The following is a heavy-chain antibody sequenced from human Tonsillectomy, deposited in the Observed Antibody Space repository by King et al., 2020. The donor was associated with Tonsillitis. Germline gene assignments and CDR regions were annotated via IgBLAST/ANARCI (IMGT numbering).Heavy chain of an antibody. J-gene: IGHJ2*01. D-gene: IGHD2-21*02. Sequence: VQLQESGPGLVKPSETLSLTCTVPIGSINNYYWSWIRQPAGKGLEWIGRISSSGSTNYNPSLKSRVTMSVDTSKNQFSLKLSSVTAADTAVYYCARVRLEVTPRDRYFDLWGRGTLVTVSS. CDR2: ISSSGST. CDR1: IGSINNYY. CDR3: ARVRLEVTPRDRYFDL. V-gene: IGHV4-4*07.